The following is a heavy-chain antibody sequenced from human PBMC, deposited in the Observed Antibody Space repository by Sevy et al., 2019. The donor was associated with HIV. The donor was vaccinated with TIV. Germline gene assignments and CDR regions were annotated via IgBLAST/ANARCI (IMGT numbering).Heavy chain of an antibody. CDR2: INPNSGGT. Sequence: ASVKVSCKASGYTFTGYYMHWVRQAPGQGLEWMGRINPNSGGTNYAQKFQGRVTITRDTSISTAYMELSRLRSDDTAVYYCARGKSIPGIAVAGPFDPWGQGTLVTVSS. CDR3: ARGKSIPGIAVAGPFDP. CDR1: GYTFTGYY. D-gene: IGHD6-19*01. V-gene: IGHV1-2*06. J-gene: IGHJ5*02.